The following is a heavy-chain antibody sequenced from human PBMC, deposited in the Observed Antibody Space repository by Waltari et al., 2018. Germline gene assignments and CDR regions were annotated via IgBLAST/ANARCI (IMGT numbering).Heavy chain of an antibody. D-gene: IGHD6-19*01. CDR3: ARDADRQWLNFDY. J-gene: IGHJ4*02. CDR1: GFTFSSYG. Sequence: QVQLVESGGGVVQPGRSLRLSCAASGFTFSSYGMHWVRQAPGKGLEWVAVRWYDGSNKYYADSVKGRFTISRDNSKNTLYLQMNSLRAEDTAVYYCARDADRQWLNFDYWGQGTLVTVSS. CDR2: RWYDGSNK. V-gene: IGHV3-33*01.